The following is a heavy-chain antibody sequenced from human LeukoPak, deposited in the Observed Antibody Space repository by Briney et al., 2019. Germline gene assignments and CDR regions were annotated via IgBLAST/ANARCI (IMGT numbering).Heavy chain of an antibody. CDR1: GFTFSSYA. V-gene: IGHV3-23*01. CDR2: ISGSGGST. Sequence: GGSLRLSCAASGFTFSSYAMSWVRQAPGKGLEWVSAISGSGGSTYYADSVKGRFTNSRDNSKNTLYLQMNSLRAEDRAVYYCAATGELFDYWGQGTLVTVSS. CDR3: AATGELFDY. J-gene: IGHJ4*02. D-gene: IGHD1-7*01.